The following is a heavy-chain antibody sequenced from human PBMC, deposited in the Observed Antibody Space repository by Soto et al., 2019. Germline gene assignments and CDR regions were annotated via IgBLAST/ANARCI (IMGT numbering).Heavy chain of an antibody. CDR2: ISDSGDII. J-gene: IGHJ4*02. Sequence: GGSLRLSCAASGFSFSSCNMNWVRQAPGRGLEWVSFISDSGDIIRYADSVRGRFTISRDNAKNSLYLQMSSLGAEDTAVYYCARGLGSSWFFLWGQGTLVTVSS. V-gene: IGHV3-48*01. D-gene: IGHD6-13*01. CDR1: GFSFSSCN. CDR3: ARGLGSSWFFL.